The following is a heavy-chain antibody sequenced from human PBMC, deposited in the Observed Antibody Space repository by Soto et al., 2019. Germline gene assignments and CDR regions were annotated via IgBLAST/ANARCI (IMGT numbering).Heavy chain of an antibody. J-gene: IGHJ5*02. CDR3: ARDRGPWYYYDSSGYYYVPHWFDP. V-gene: IGHV1-18*01. Sequence: GASVKVSCKASGYTFTSYGISWVRQATGQGLEWMGWISAYNGNTNYAQKLQGRVTMTTDTSTSTAYMELRSLRSDDTAVYYCARDRGPWYYYDSSGYYYVPHWFDPWGQGTLVTVSS. D-gene: IGHD3-22*01. CDR2: ISAYNGNT. CDR1: GYTFTSYG.